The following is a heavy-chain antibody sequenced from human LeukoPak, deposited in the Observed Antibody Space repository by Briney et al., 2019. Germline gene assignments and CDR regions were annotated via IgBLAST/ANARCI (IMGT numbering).Heavy chain of an antibody. Sequence: KPSETLSHPCAVHGGSFCRYYWSGLRQPPPQGLHWIGEVTETGNRNYSPTLWSRVTISVDTAKNQFSLKLTSVTAADLSVFYCAGGRRYSSGWGHYYYSIDVWGQGTTVTVS. CDR1: GGSFCRYY. CDR2: VTETGNR. CDR3: AGGRRYSSGWGHYYYSIDV. D-gene: IGHD6-19*01. J-gene: IGHJ6*03. V-gene: IGHV4-34*01.